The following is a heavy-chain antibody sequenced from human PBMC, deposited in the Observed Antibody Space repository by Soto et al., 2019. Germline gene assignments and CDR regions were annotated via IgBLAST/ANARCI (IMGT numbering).Heavy chain of an antibody. J-gene: IGHJ4*02. V-gene: IGHV5-51*01. CDR3: ARHQGYDSSGYYFGY. Sequence: PGESLKISCKGSGYSFTSYSIGWVRQMRGKGLEWMGIIYPGDSDTRYSPSFQGQVTISADKSISTAYLQWSSLKASDTAMYYCARHQGYDSSGYYFGYWGQGTLVTVS. CDR1: GYSFTSYS. D-gene: IGHD3-22*01. CDR2: IYPGDSDT.